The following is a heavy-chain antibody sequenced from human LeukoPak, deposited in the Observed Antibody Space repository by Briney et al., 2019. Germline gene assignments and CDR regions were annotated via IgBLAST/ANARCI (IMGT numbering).Heavy chain of an antibody. Sequence: PGGSLRLSCAASGFTFSSFALSWVRQAPGKGLEWVSSISADGRATNYADSPNGRFTISRDNSKNMLYLQMSSLRADDTAVYCCAKTAAKNAYYYYYMDVWGRGTTVTVSS. J-gene: IGHJ6*03. D-gene: IGHD6-13*01. CDR3: AKTAAKNAYYYYYMDV. V-gene: IGHV3-23*01. CDR2: ISADGRAT. CDR1: GFTFSSFA.